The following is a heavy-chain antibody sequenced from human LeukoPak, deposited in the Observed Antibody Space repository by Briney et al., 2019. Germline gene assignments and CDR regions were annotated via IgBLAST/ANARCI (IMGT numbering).Heavy chain of an antibody. Sequence: GGSLRLSCAASGFTFSSYWMSWVRQAPGKGLEWVANIKQDGSEKYYVDSVKGRFTISRDNAKNSLYLQMSSLRAEDTAVYYCARELNGYYYYMDVWGKGTTVTISS. V-gene: IGHV3-7*01. J-gene: IGHJ6*03. CDR2: IKQDGSEK. CDR1: GFTFSSYW. CDR3: ARELNGYYYYMDV. D-gene: IGHD2-8*01.